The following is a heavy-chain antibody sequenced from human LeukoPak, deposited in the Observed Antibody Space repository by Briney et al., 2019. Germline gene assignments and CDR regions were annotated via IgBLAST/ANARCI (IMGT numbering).Heavy chain of an antibody. CDR3: ARGRGEPEPSYYFDY. Sequence: QPGGSLRLSCAASGFTFSSYGMHWVRQAPGKGLEWVAVIWYDGSNKYYADSVKGRFTISRDNSKNTLYLQMNSLRAEDTAVYYCARGRGEPEPSYYFDYWGQGTLVTVSS. CDR1: GFTFSSYG. CDR2: IWYDGSNK. J-gene: IGHJ4*02. V-gene: IGHV3-33*08. D-gene: IGHD3-10*01.